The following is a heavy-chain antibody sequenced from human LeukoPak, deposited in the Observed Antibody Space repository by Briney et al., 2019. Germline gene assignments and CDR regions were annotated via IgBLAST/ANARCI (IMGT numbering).Heavy chain of an antibody. V-gene: IGHV1-69*05. CDR3: ARDHRDYYDSSGYYSFDY. Sequence: SVKVPCKASGGTFSSYAISWVRQAPGQGLEWMGGIIPIFGTANYAQKFQGRVTITTDESTSTAYMELSSLRSEDTAVYYCARDHRDYYDSSGYYSFDYWGQGTLVTVSS. CDR2: IIPIFGTA. J-gene: IGHJ4*02. CDR1: GGTFSSYA. D-gene: IGHD3-22*01.